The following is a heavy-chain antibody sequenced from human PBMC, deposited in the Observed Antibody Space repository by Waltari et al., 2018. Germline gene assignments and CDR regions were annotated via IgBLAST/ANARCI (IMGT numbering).Heavy chain of an antibody. J-gene: IGHJ4*02. CDR3: ARDRGRGLYLDS. V-gene: IGHV4-4*02. Sequence: QLQLQESGPGLVKPSGTLSLTCTVSGDSMTSNNWWSWVRQPPEKGLEWIGQSHRSGRTHYNPSLESRVTISIDTANKQLSLKLTSTTAADTAVYYCARDRGRGLYLDSWGQGILVTVSP. D-gene: IGHD2-15*01. CDR2: SHRSGRT. CDR1: GDSMTSNNW.